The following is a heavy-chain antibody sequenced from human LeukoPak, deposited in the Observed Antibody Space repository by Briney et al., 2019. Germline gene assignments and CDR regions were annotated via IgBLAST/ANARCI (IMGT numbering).Heavy chain of an antibody. CDR2: TYYRSKWYN. CDR1: GDSVSSNSAA. J-gene: IGHJ1*01. Sequence: TSQTLSLTCAISGDSVSSNSAAWNWIRQSPSRGLEWLGRTYYRSKWYNDYAVSVKSRITINPDTSKNQFSLQLNSVTPEDTAVYYCAREVVPAAMTAVAGTPEYFRHWGQGTLVTVSS. V-gene: IGHV6-1*01. CDR3: AREVVPAAMTAVAGTPEYFRH. D-gene: IGHD2-2*01.